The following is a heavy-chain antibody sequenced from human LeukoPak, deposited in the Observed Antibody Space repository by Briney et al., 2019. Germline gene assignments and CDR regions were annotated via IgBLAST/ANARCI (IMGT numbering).Heavy chain of an antibody. Sequence: QPGGSLRLSCAASGFTFSSYGMHWVRQAPGKGLEWVAFIRYDGSNKYYADSVKGRFTISRDNSKNTLYLQMNSLRAEDTAVYYCAKDTGSSWFFDYWGQGTLVTVSS. D-gene: IGHD6-13*01. CDR1: GFTFSSYG. CDR2: IRYDGSNK. V-gene: IGHV3-30*02. CDR3: AKDTGSSWFFDY. J-gene: IGHJ4*02.